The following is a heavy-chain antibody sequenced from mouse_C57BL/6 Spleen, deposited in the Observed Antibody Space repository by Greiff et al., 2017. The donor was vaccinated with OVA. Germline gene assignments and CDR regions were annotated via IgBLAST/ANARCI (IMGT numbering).Heavy chain of an antibody. Sequence: VQLKQSGAELVRPGASVKLSCTASGFNIKDDYMPWVKQRPEQGLEWIGWIDPENGDTEYASKFQGKATITADTSSNTAYLQLSSLTSEDTAVYYCTTWDGYDAMDYWGQGTSVTVSS. V-gene: IGHV14-4*01. D-gene: IGHD2-3*01. CDR1: GFNIKDDY. CDR2: IDPENGDT. CDR3: TTWDGYDAMDY. J-gene: IGHJ4*01.